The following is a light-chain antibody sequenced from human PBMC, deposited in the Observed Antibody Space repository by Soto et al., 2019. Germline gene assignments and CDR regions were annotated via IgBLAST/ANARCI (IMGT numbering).Light chain of an antibody. CDR3: GTWDNSLRARV. CDR2: ENN. V-gene: IGLV1-51*02. CDR1: SSNIGNNY. J-gene: IGLJ3*02. Sequence: QSVLTQPPSVSAAPGQKVTISCSGSSSNIGNNYVSWYQQLPGTAPKLLIYENNKRPSGIPDRFSGSTSGTSATLGITGLQTGDEADYYCGTWDNSLRARVFCGVTKLTVL.